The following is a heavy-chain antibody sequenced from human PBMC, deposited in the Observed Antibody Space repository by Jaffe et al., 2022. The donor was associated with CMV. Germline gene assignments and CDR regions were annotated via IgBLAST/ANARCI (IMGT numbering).Heavy chain of an antibody. V-gene: IGHV4-39*01. D-gene: IGHD2-15*01. Sequence: QLQLQESGPGLVKPSETLSLTCTVSGGSISSSSYYWGWIRQPPGKGLEWIGSIYYSGSTYYNPSLKSRVTISVDTSKNQFSLKLSSVTAADTAVYYCARQPLLGYCSGGSCYPVDYWGQGTLVTVSS. J-gene: IGHJ4*02. CDR1: GGSISSSSYY. CDR3: ARQPLLGYCSGGSCYPVDY. CDR2: IYYSGST.